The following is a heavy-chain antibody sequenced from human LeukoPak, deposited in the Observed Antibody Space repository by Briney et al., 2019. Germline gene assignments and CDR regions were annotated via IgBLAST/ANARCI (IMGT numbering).Heavy chain of an antibody. CDR1: GFTFSSYS. CDR3: ALAYCGGDCYKY. Sequence: PGGSLRLSCAASGFTFSSYSMNWVRQAPGKGLEWVSSISSSSSYIYYADSVKGRFTISRDNAKNSLYLQMNSLRSEDTAVYYCALAYCGGDCYKYWGQGTLVTVSS. J-gene: IGHJ4*02. CDR2: ISSSSSYI. V-gene: IGHV3-21*04. D-gene: IGHD2-21*02.